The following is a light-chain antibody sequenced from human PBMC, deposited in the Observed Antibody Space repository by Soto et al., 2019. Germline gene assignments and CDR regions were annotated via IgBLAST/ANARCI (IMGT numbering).Light chain of an antibody. V-gene: IGLV2-14*01. Sequence: QSALTQPASVSGSPGQSISVSCTGTSSDVGGYQFVSWYQQHPGKAPKLIIYEVENRPSGISNRFSGSKSGNTASLTISGLQADDEADYYCSSYRTGGTCAVLFGGGTKLTVL. CDR2: EVE. J-gene: IGLJ2*01. CDR1: SSDVGGYQF. CDR3: SSYRTGGTCAVL.